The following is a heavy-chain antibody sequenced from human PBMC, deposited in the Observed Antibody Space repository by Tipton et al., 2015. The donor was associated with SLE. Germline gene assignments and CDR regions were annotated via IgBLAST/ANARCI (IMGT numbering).Heavy chain of an antibody. CDR3: ARDPYDSWSDYQATFDY. Sequence: LRLSCSVSSYSIYNGFYWGWIRQSPGKGLEWIGSIYRSGTAYYNPSLKSRVTMSVDTSKNQFSLKLTSVTAADTAVYYCARDPYDSWSDYQATFDYWGQETLVTVSP. D-gene: IGHD3-3*01. CDR1: SYSIYNGFY. J-gene: IGHJ4*02. V-gene: IGHV4-38-2*02. CDR2: IYRSGTA.